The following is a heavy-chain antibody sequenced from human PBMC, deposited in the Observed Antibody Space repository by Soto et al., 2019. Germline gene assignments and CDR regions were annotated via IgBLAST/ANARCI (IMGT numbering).Heavy chain of an antibody. V-gene: IGHV3-33*01. J-gene: IGHJ4*02. CDR2: IWYDGSNK. CDR3: ARVPSVAGPPHFDD. D-gene: IGHD6-19*01. Sequence: QVQLVESGGGVVQPGRSLRLSYAASGFTFSSYGMHWVRQAPGKGLEWVAVIWYDGSNKYYADSVKGRFTISRDNSKNTLYLQMNRLRAEDTAVYYCARVPSVAGPPHFDDWGQGTLVTVSS. CDR1: GFTFSSYG.